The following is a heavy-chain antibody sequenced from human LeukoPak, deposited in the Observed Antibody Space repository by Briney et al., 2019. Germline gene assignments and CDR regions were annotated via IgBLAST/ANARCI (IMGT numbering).Heavy chain of an antibody. V-gene: IGHV1-69*04. CDR2: IIPILTLE. D-gene: IGHD1-26*01. J-gene: IGHJ4*02. CDR3: ARDRGGSPELDY. Sequence: GASVKVSCKASGGTFSNYAINWVRQAPGQGLEWMGRIIPILTLENYSENFQGRVAITADKSATTAYMELSSLRSEDTAVYYCARDRGGSPELDYWAQGTLVTVSS. CDR1: GGTFSNYA.